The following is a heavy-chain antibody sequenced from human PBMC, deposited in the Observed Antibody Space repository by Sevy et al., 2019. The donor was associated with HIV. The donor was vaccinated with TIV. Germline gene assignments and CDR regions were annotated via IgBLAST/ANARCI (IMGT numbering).Heavy chain of an antibody. CDR1: GFTFNIYA. Sequence: GGSLRLSCAASGFTFNIYAMSWVRQAPGKGLEWLSAISGGGDGTYYADSVKGQFTISGDYSRNTLYLQMNILRAEDTAVYYCAKRPYYYYNSDGHLVSSTDEADYWGQGTLVTVSS. CDR2: ISGGGDGT. J-gene: IGHJ4*02. V-gene: IGHV3-23*01. D-gene: IGHD3-22*01. CDR3: AKRPYYYYNSDGHLVSSTDEADY.